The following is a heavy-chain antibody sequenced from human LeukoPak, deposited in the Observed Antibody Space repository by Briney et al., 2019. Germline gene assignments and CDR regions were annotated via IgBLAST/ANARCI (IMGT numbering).Heavy chain of an antibody. CDR1: GFTFSSYA. V-gene: IGHV3-30-3*01. CDR3: ARDRDQLEPSWFDP. D-gene: IGHD1-1*01. CDR2: ISYDGSNK. J-gene: IGHJ5*02. Sequence: PGGSLRLSCAASGFTFSSYAMHWVRQAPGKGLEWVAVISYDGSNKYYADSVKGRFTISRDNSKNTLYLQMNSLRAEDTAVYYCARDRDQLEPSWFDPWGQGTLVTVSS.